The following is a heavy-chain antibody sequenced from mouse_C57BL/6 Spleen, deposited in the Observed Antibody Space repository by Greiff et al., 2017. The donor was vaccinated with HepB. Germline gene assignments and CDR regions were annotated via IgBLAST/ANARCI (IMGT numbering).Heavy chain of an antibody. CDR2: IDPETGGT. CDR3: TRDWSY. CDR1: GYTFTDYE. D-gene: IGHD4-1*01. J-gene: IGHJ2*01. Sequence: QVQLKQSGAELVRPGASVTLSCKASGYTFTDYEMHWVKQTPVHGLEWIGAIDPETGGTAYNQKFKGKAILTADKSSSTAYMELRSLTSEDSAVYYCTRDWSYWGQGTTLTVSS. V-gene: IGHV1-15*01.